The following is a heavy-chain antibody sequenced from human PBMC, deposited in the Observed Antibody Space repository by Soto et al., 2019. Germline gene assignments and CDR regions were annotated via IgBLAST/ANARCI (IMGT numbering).Heavy chain of an antibody. V-gene: IGHV4-4*02. D-gene: IGHD3-10*01. CDR1: GDSMNSRDW. CDR3: ARVGFSVPTRACFDY. Sequence: VQLQQPGPGLVEPSGTLPLTCAVSGDSMNSRDWWSWVRQAPGKGLEWIGEVRPGGSTNYNAAPSNLVTISVDESKNQFSLRLTSVTAADTAVYYCARVGFSVPTRACFDYCGQGTLVTVSS. J-gene: IGHJ4*02. CDR2: VRPGGST.